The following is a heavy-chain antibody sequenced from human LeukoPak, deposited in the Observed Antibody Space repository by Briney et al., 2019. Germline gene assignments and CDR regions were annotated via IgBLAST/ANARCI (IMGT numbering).Heavy chain of an antibody. CDR2: ISDSGGNT. CDR3: ASPKGGRHHEGFDY. D-gene: IGHD1-26*01. J-gene: IGHJ4*02. V-gene: IGHV3-23*01. Sequence: GGSLRLSCAASGFTLNNHAMSWVRQAPGKGLEWVSAISDSGGNTYYADSVRGRFTISRDTSRNTLYVQINSLRAEDTAVYYCASPKGGRHHEGFDYWGQGTLVTVSS. CDR1: GFTLNNHA.